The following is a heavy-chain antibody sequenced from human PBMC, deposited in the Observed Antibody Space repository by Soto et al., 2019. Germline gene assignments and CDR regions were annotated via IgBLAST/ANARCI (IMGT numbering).Heavy chain of an antibody. V-gene: IGHV3-30*04. CDR3: VRDLGSYDY. J-gene: IGHJ4*02. CDR2: ISYDGRNK. Sequence: QVQLVESGGGVVQPGRSLRLSCAASGFTFSYYAMHWVRQAPGKGLEWVASISYDGRNKYYADSVKGRFTISRDNSKNTLYVQMNSLRAGDTAVYYCVRDLGSYDYWGQGTLVTVSS. D-gene: IGHD1-26*01. CDR1: GFTFSYYA.